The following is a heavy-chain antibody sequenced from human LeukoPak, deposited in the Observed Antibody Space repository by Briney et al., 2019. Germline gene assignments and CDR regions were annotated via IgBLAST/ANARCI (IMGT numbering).Heavy chain of an antibody. CDR1: GYTFTSYY. D-gene: IGHD6-19*01. CDR3: ARDSSGWYYFDY. CDR2: INPSGGST. J-gene: IGHJ4*02. Sequence: ASVKVSCKASGYTFTSYYMHWVRQAPGQGLEWMGIINPSGGSTSYAQKFQGRVTMTGDTSTSTVYMELSSLRSEDTAVYYCARDSSGWYYFDYWGQGTLVTVSS. V-gene: IGHV1-46*01.